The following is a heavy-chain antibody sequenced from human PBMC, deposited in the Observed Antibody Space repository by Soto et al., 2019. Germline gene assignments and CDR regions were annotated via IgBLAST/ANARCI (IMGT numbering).Heavy chain of an antibody. Sequence: ASVKVSCKASGYTFIDYYIHWVRQAPGQGLEWMGWVNPNSGDTNYAQKFQGWVTMTRDTSITTAYMELSRLTSDDTAVYFCARDSRRGYYYYGMDVWGQGTTVTVSS. D-gene: IGHD3-3*01. V-gene: IGHV1-2*04. CDR3: ARDSRRGYYYYGMDV. CDR1: GYTFIDYY. CDR2: VNPNSGDT. J-gene: IGHJ6*02.